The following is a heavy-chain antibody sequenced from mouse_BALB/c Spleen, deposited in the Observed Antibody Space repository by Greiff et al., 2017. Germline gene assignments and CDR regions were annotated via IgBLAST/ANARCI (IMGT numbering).Heavy chain of an antibody. J-gene: IGHJ3*01. CDR3: AREDRYDGSWFAD. D-gene: IGHD2-14*01. V-gene: IGHV1S41*01. CDR1: GYTFTSYW. CDR2: IAPGSGST. Sequence: DLVKPGASVKLSCKASGYTFTSYWINWIKQRPGQGLEWIGRIAPGSGSTYYNEMFKGKATLTVDTSSSTAYIQLSSLSSEDSAVYFCAREDRYDGSWFADWGQGTLVTVSA.